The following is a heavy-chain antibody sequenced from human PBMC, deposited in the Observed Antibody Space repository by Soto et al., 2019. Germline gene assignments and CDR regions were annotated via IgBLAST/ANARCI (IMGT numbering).Heavy chain of an antibody. J-gene: IGHJ6*03. Sequence: GGSLRLSCAASGFNFSSYSMNWVRQAPGKGLEWVSYISSSSSTIYYADSVKGRFTISRDNAKNSLYLQMNSLRAEDTAVYYCAREGGTTVNSDFPYYYYMDVWGKGTTVTVSS. CDR1: GFNFSSYS. D-gene: IGHD4-17*01. CDR2: ISSSSSTI. V-gene: IGHV3-48*01. CDR3: AREGGTTVNSDFPYYYYMDV.